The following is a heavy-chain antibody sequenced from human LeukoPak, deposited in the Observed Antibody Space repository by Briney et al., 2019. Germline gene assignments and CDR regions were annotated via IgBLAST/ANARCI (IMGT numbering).Heavy chain of an antibody. V-gene: IGHV3-7*01. J-gene: IGHJ4*02. CDR3: ARWGYTNGWYYFEN. Sequence: GGSLRLSCAASGFTFINYWMGWVRQAPGKGLEWVANIKQDGSEMYYVDSVKGRFTISRDNAKSSLFLHMNSLRAEDTAVYYCARWGYTNGWYYFENWGQGTLVTVSS. CDR1: GFTFINYW. CDR2: IKQDGSEM. D-gene: IGHD6-19*01.